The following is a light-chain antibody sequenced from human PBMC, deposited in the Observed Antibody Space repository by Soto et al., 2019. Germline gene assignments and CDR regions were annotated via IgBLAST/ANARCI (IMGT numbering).Light chain of an antibody. Sequence: DIQMTQSPSTLSASVGERVTITCRASQSISSYLAWYQQKPGKAPKLLIYKTSSLESGVPSRFSGSGSGTEFTLTVSSLQPDDFATYYCQQYNSYSWTFGQGTKVEIK. CDR2: KTS. CDR3: QQYNSYSWT. CDR1: QSISSY. V-gene: IGKV1-5*03. J-gene: IGKJ1*01.